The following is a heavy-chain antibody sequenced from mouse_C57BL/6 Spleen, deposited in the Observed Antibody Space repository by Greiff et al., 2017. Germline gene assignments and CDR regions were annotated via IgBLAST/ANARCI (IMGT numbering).Heavy chain of an antibody. D-gene: IGHD1-1*01. V-gene: IGHV1-64*01. CDR1: GYTFTSSW. CDR2: IHPNSGST. J-gene: IGHJ3*01. Sequence: VQLQQPGAELVKPGASVKLSCKASGYTFTSSWLHWVKQRPGQGLEWIGMIHPNSGSTNYNEKFKSKATLTVDKSSSTAYMQLSSLTSEDSAVYYCANYYGRPWFAYWGQGTLVTVSA. CDR3: ANYYGRPWFAY.